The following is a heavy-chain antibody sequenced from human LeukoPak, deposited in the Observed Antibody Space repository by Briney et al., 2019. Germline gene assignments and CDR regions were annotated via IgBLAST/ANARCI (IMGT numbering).Heavy chain of an antibody. CDR2: ITSGFTP. D-gene: IGHD2-15*01. J-gene: IGHJ4*02. CDR3: AKDYSDSRVADVFFEY. Sequence: GGSLSLSCAASGLIISDYAMTWFRQAPGKGLEWVSTITSGFTPHYADSVKGRFTISRDNSKNMFHLQLNSLRAEDTAVYYCAKDYSDSRVADVFFEYWGQGTPVTVSS. CDR1: GLIISDYA. V-gene: IGHV3-23*01.